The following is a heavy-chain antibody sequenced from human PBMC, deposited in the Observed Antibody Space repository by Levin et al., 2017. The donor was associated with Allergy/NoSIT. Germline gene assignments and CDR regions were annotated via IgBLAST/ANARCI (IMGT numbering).Heavy chain of an antibody. CDR3: ARVGETGYCSSSSCSDY. CDR1: GDSITNNNYF. D-gene: IGHD2-2*03. Sequence: SETLSLTCTVSGDSITNNNYFWVWIRQPPGKGLEWIGTMYDTVRTHYNPSLKSPVTISVDTSKNQFSLKLTSVTAADTAVYFCARVGETGYCSSSSCSDYWGQGTVVTVSS. J-gene: IGHJ4*02. CDR2: MYDTVRT. V-gene: IGHV4-39*01.